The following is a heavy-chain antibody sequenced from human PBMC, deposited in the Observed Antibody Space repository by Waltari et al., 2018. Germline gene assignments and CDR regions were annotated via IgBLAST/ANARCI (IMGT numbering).Heavy chain of an antibody. J-gene: IGHJ4*02. V-gene: IGHV4-4*02. Sequence: QLQLQQSGPGLVKPSESLSLTCVVSGDSMGSRGFWRWVRQSPGKGLEWSGQVHRRGGTNYNPSLASRVTMSIDTSSNQFSLKVPSPTAADTAIYYCARDRGRGLYLDSWGQGILVTVSP. CDR3: ARDRGRGLYLDS. CDR2: VHRRGGT. CDR1: GDSMGSRGF. D-gene: IGHD2-15*01.